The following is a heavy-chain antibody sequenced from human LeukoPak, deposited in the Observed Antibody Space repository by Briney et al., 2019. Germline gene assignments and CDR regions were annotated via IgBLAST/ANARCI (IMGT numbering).Heavy chain of an antibody. CDR1: GYTFTSYG. CDR3: ARVGYDILTGYQTMFY. D-gene: IGHD3-9*01. Sequence: GASVKVSCKASGYTFTSYGISWVRQAPGQGLEWMGWISAYNGNTNYAQKLQGRVTMTTDTSTSTAYMELRSMRSDDAAVYYGARVGYDILTGYQTMFYWGQGTLVTVSS. V-gene: IGHV1-18*01. J-gene: IGHJ4*02. CDR2: ISAYNGNT.